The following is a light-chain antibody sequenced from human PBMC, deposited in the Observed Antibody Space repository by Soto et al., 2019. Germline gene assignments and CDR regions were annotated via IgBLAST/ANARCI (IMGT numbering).Light chain of an antibody. V-gene: IGLV2-14*01. Sequence: QSALTQPASVSGSPGQSITISCTGTSSDVGGYDYVSWYQQYPGKAPKLMIYEVSNRPSGVSNRFSGSKSGNTASLTISGLQAADEADYYCTSYTGSSTLYVFGTGTRSPS. CDR2: EVS. J-gene: IGLJ1*01. CDR1: SSDVGGYDY. CDR3: TSYTGSSTLYV.